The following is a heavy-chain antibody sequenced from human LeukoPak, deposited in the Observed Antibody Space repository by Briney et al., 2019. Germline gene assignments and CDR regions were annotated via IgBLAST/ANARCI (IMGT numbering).Heavy chain of an antibody. D-gene: IGHD4-11*01. Sequence: GESLKISCKGSGYSFTRYWIGWVRQMPGKGLEWMGIIYPGDSDTRYSPSFQGQVTISADKSISTAYLQWSSLKASDTAMYYCTRTTTVTTFSYYGMDVWGQGTTVTVSS. CDR1: GYSFTRYW. J-gene: IGHJ6*02. CDR2: IYPGDSDT. CDR3: TRTTTVTTFSYYGMDV. V-gene: IGHV5-51*01.